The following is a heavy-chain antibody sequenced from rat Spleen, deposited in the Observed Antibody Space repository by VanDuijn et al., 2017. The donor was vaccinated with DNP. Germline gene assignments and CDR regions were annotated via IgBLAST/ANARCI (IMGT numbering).Heavy chain of an antibody. D-gene: IGHD5-1*01. J-gene: IGHJ2*01. V-gene: IGHV5S10*01. CDR3: ATVLGEDYFDY. CDR2: IIYDGSRT. Sequence: EVQLVESGGGLVQPGRSLKLSCAASGFTFSDYNMAWVRQAPKKGLEWVATIIYDGSRTYYRDSVKGRFTISRDNAKSTLYLQMDSLRSEDTATYYCATVLGEDYFDYWGQGVMVTVSS. CDR1: GFTFSDYN.